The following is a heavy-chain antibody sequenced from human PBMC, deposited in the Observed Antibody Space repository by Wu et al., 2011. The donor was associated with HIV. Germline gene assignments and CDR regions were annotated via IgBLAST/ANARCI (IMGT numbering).Heavy chain of an antibody. V-gene: IGHV4-59*08. D-gene: IGHD1-26*01. CDR1: GGSISSYY. CDR2: IYYSGST. CDR3: ARLTYLSGRAIDYAFDI. Sequence: VQLQESGPGLVKPSETLSLTCTVSGGSISSYYWSWIRQPPGKGLEWIGYIYYSGSTNYNPSLKSRVTISVDTSKNQFSLKLSSVTAADTAVYYCARLTYLSGRAIDYAFDIWGQGTMVTVSS. J-gene: IGHJ3*02.